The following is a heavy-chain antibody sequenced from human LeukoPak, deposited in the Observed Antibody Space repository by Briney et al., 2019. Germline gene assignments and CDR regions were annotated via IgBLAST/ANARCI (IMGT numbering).Heavy chain of an antibody. CDR1: GGSIGSYY. J-gene: IGHJ6*04. Sequence: SETLSLTCTVSGGSIGSYYWSWIRQPPGKGLEWIGYIYYSGSTNYNPSLKSRVTISVDTSKNQFSLKLSSVTAADTAVYYCARDPRTTVDYYYYGMDVWGKGTTVTVSS. CDR3: ARDPRTTVDYYYYGMDV. D-gene: IGHD4-23*01. CDR2: IYYSGST. V-gene: IGHV4-59*01.